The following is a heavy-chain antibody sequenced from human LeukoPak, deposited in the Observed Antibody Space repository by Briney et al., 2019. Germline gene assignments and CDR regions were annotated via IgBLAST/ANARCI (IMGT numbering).Heavy chain of an antibody. J-gene: IGHJ3*02. CDR2: INPNSGGT. CDR3: ARVWDFGVVFDAFEI. D-gene: IGHD3-3*01. CDR1: GYTFPGYY. V-gene: IGHV1-2*02. Sequence: GASVKVSCKASGYTFPGYYMHWVRQAPGQGLEWMGWINPNSGGTNYAQKFQGRVAMTRDTSINTVYMELSSLTSDDTAVYYCARVWDFGVVFDAFEIWGQGTMVTVSS.